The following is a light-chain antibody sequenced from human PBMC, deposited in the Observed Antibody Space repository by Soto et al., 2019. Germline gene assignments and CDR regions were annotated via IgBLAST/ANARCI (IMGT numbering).Light chain of an antibody. J-gene: IGKJ5*01. CDR2: GAS. CDR1: QSLTNSY. CDR3: QQYGSSPIT. Sequence: DIVLTQSPDTLSLSPGNRATLSCRASQSLTNSYLAWYQVKPGQAPRLLIYGASSRATGIPDRFSGSGSGTDFTLSISRLEPEDFAVYYCQQYGSSPITFGQGTRLEIK. V-gene: IGKV3-20*01.